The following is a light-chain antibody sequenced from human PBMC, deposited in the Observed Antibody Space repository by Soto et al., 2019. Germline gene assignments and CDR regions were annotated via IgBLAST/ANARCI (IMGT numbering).Light chain of an antibody. CDR3: QQANSFPFT. J-gene: IGKJ5*01. V-gene: IGKV3-15*01. Sequence: EIVMTQSPATLSVSPGERATLSCRASQSVNRNLAWYQQKCGQAPRLLIYGASTRATGVPARFSGSGSGTDFTLSISRLEPEDFATYYCQQANSFPFTFGQGTRLEIK. CDR1: QSVNRN. CDR2: GAS.